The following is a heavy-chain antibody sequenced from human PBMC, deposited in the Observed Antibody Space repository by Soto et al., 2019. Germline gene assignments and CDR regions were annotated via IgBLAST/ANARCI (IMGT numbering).Heavy chain of an antibody. V-gene: IGHV4-31*03. CDR1: CGSISSGGYY. D-gene: IGHD3-3*01. J-gene: IGHJ6*02. Sequence: SETLSLTCTVSCGSISSGGYYWSWIRQHPGKGLEWIGYIYYSGSTYYNPSLKSRVTISVDTSKNQFSLKLSSVTAADTAVYYCARENLRFLDVWGQGTTVTVSS. CDR3: ARENLRFLDV. CDR2: IYYSGST.